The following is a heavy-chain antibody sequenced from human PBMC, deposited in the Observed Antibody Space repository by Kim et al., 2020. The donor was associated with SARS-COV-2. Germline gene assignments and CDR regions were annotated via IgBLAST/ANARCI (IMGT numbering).Heavy chain of an antibody. CDR3: ATLTAAAAIAFDI. V-gene: IGHV4-34*01. Sequence: NPSLHSRITSSLDTSKNQTSLGLDSVTAADTAVYYCATLTAAAAIAFDIWGQGTMVTVSS. J-gene: IGHJ3*02. D-gene: IGHD6-13*01.